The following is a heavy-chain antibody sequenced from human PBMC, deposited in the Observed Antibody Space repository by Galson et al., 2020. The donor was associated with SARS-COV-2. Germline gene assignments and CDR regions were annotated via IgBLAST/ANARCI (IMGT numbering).Heavy chain of an antibody. J-gene: IGHJ4*02. Sequence: SETLSLTCTVSGGSISSSSYYWSWIRQHPGKGLEWIGRIYYSGSTYYNPSLKSRVTISVDTSKNQFSLKLSSVTAADTALYYCARNGHTIIVVVPFDYWGQGTLVTVSS. V-gene: IGHV4-39*07. D-gene: IGHD3-22*01. CDR1: GGSISSSSYY. CDR3: ARNGHTIIVVVPFDY. CDR2: IYYSGST.